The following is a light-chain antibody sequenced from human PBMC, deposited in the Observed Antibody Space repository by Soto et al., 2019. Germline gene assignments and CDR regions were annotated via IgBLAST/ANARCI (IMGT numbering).Light chain of an antibody. CDR3: QQYGSSPLIS. Sequence: EIVLTHSPGTPSLSPWEIATLSCRASQSVSSNYLTWYQQKPGQAPRLLIFGASSRATGIPDRFSGSGSGTDLTLTISGLEPEDFAVYYCQQYGSSPLISFGQGTRLEIK. CDR2: GAS. J-gene: IGKJ5*01. V-gene: IGKV3-20*01. CDR1: QSVSSNY.